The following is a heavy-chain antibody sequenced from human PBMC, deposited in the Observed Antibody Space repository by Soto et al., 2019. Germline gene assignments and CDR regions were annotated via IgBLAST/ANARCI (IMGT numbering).Heavy chain of an antibody. J-gene: IGHJ6*02. Sequence: PGESLKISCKGSGYSFTSYWISWVRQMPGKGLEWMAIIYPADSDSRYSPSFQGQVTISADQSISTAYLQWSSLRASDTAIYYCVRYRSRDYYYGMDVWGQGTTVTVSS. V-gene: IGHV5-51*01. CDR3: VRYRSRDYYYGMDV. D-gene: IGHD1-26*01. CDR1: GYSFTSYW. CDR2: IYPADSDS.